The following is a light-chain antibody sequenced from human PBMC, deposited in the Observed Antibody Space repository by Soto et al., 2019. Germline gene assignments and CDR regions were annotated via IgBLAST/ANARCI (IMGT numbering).Light chain of an antibody. V-gene: IGLV1-44*01. CDR1: SSDIGSNT. Sequence: QSVLTQPPSASGTPGQRVAISCSGSSSDIGSNTVKWYQHLPGTAPQLLMYSDNQRPSGVPDRFSGSKSGTSASLAISWLQSGEECDYYCASWDDSLTGWVFGGGTKLTVL. J-gene: IGLJ3*02. CDR2: SDN. CDR3: ASWDDSLTGWV.